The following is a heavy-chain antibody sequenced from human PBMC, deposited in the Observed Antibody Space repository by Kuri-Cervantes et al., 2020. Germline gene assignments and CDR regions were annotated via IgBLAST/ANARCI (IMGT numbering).Heavy chain of an antibody. V-gene: IGHV3-53*01. D-gene: IGHD2-21*02. CDR1: GSTVSSNY. CDR2: IYSGGST. CDR3: ARDQAAYFGDDCYPI. Sequence: GESLKISCAASGSTVSSNYMSWVRQAPGKGLEWVSVIYSGGSTYYADSVEGRFTISRDNSKNTLYLQMNSLRAEDTAVYYCARDQAAYFGDDCYPIWGQGTLVTVSS. J-gene: IGHJ1*01.